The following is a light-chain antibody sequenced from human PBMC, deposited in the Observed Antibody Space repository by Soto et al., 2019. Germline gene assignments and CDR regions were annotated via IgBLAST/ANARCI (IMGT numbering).Light chain of an antibody. Sequence: QSVLTQPPSVSGAPGQRVTISCTGSSSNIGAGYDVHWYLHLPGTAPKLLIFGNSHRPSGVPDRFSASKSGTSASLAITGLQAEDEADYYCQSYDSSLSGWVFGGGTKLTVL. CDR3: QSYDSSLSGWV. CDR2: GNS. V-gene: IGLV1-40*01. CDR1: SSNIGAGYD. J-gene: IGLJ3*02.